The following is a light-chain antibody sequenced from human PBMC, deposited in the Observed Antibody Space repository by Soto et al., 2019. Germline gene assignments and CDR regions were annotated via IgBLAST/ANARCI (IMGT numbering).Light chain of an antibody. V-gene: IGKV3-20*01. Sequence: EIVLTQSPDTLSLSPGERATLSCRASESVTSRYLAWYQQKPGQAPRLLIYGAFSRATGIPDRFSGSGSGTVFTLTITRLEPEDFAVYYCQHYGGSPPVTFGQGTKLEIK. J-gene: IGKJ2*01. CDR1: ESVTSRY. CDR3: QHYGGSPPVT. CDR2: GAF.